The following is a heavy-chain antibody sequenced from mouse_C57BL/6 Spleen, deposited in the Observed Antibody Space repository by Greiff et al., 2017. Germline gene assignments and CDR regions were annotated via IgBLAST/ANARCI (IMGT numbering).Heavy chain of an antibody. Sequence: QVQLKESGAELARPGASVKLSCKASGYTFTSYGISWVKQRTGQGLEWIGEIYPRSGNTYYNEKFKGKATLTADKSSSTAYMELRSLTSEDSAVYFCARGELGYVDYWGQGTTLTVSS. J-gene: IGHJ2*01. CDR3: ARGELGYVDY. D-gene: IGHD4-1*01. V-gene: IGHV1-81*01. CDR2: IYPRSGNT. CDR1: GYTFTSYG.